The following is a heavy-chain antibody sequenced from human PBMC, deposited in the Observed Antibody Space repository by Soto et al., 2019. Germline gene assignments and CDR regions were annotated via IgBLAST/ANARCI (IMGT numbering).Heavy chain of an antibody. CDR2: IYWDGDK. J-gene: IGHJ4*02. CDR1: GFSLSTSGVG. V-gene: IGHV2-5*02. D-gene: IGHD5-12*01. CDR3: AHTYQWLRFDY. Sequence: QITLKESGPTLVKPTQTLTLTCTFSGFSLSTSGVGVGWIRQPPGKALEWLALIYWDGDKRYSPSLRSRLTITKDTSKNQVLLTMTNMDPVDTATYCCAHTYQWLRFDYWGQGTLVTVSS.